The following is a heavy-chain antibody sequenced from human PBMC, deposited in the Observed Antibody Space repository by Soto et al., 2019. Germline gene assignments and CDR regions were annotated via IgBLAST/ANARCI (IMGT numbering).Heavy chain of an antibody. CDR2: IVVGSGNT. V-gene: IGHV1-58*02. D-gene: IGHD3-9*01. CDR1: GFTFTSSA. CDR3: AAQIPYYDILTGYYRGVGY. J-gene: IGHJ4*02. Sequence: GASVKVSCKASGFTFTSSAMQWVRQARGQRPEWIGWIVVGSGNTNYAQKFQERVTITRDMSTSTVYMELSSLRSEDTAVYYCAAQIPYYDILTGYYRGVGYWGQGTLVTVSS.